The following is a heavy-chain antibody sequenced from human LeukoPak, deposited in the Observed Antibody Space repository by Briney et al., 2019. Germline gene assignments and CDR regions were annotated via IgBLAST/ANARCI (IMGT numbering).Heavy chain of an antibody. CDR1: GFTFSSYA. Sequence: GGSLRLSCAASGFTFSSYAMSWVRRAPGKGLEWVSAISGSGGSTYYADSVKGRFTISRDNSKNTLYLQMNSLRAEDTAVYYCAKGNDYVWGSYRYLDYWGQGTLVTVSS. J-gene: IGHJ4*02. V-gene: IGHV3-23*01. CDR3: AKGNDYVWGSYRYLDY. CDR2: ISGSGGST. D-gene: IGHD3-16*02.